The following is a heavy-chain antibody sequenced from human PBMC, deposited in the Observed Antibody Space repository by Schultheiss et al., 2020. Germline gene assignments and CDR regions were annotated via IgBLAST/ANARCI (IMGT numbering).Heavy chain of an antibody. Sequence: ASVKVSCKASGYTFTGYYMHWVRQAPGQGLEWMGWINPNSGGTNYAQKFQGRVTMTRDTSASTVYMELSSLRSEDTAVYYCARMMTTVTTFDYWGQGTLVTVSS. V-gene: IGHV1-2*02. CDR3: ARMMTTVTTFDY. D-gene: IGHD4-11*01. CDR2: INPNSGGT. J-gene: IGHJ4*02. CDR1: GYTFTGYY.